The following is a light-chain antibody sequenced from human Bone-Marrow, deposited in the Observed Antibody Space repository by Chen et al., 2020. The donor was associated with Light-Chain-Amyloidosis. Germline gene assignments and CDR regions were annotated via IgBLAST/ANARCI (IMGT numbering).Light chain of an antibody. CDR1: DFPTKY. CDR2: RDT. Sequence: SYELTQPPSVSVSPGQPARIPCSGDDFPTKYAYWYQHKPGQAPVLVIHRDTERPSGISERFSGSSSGTTATLTISGVQAEDEADYHCQSADSSGTYEVIFGGGTKLTVL. CDR3: QSADSSGTYEVI. J-gene: IGLJ2*01. V-gene: IGLV3-25*03.